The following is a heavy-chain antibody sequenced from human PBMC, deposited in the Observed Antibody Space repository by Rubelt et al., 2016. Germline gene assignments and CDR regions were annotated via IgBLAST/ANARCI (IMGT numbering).Heavy chain of an antibody. CDR2: IYYSGST. V-gene: IGHV4-61*07. Sequence: GKGLEWIGYIYYSGSTNYNPSLKGRVTISVDTSKNQFSLKLSSVTPADTAVYYCARHDYYDTSGYPYWGQGTLVTVSS. J-gene: IGHJ4*02. D-gene: IGHD3-22*01. CDR3: ARHDYYDTSGYPY.